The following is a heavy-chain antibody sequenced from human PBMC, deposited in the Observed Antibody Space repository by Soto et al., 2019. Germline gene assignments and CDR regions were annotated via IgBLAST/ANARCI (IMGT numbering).Heavy chain of an antibody. CDR3: ARDGESSSSSDFDF. V-gene: IGHV3-48*02. CDR2: VRSSGDDT. J-gene: IGHJ4*02. CDR1: GFTFGYYN. D-gene: IGHD2-2*01. Sequence: DVQLVESGGGLVQPGGSLRLSCEASGFTFGYYNMHWARQAPGKGLEWVSFVRSSGDDTYYAASVKGRFTISRDNAKDSLYLQMNSLREEDTAVYYCARDGESSSSSDFDFWGQGALVTVSS.